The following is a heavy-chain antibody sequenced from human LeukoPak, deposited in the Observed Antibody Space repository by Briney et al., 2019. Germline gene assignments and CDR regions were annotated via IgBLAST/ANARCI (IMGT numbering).Heavy chain of an antibody. CDR3: ARDLASWAAGTGY. D-gene: IGHD6-13*01. Sequence: ASVKVSCKASGFTFTDYYMHWVRQAPGQGLEWMGWINPNSGDTNSAQKFQNRVTMTRDTSISTAYMELSRLRSDDTAVYYCARDLASWAAGTGYWGQGTLVTVSS. CDR1: GFTFTDYY. V-gene: IGHV1-2*02. CDR2: INPNSGDT. J-gene: IGHJ4*02.